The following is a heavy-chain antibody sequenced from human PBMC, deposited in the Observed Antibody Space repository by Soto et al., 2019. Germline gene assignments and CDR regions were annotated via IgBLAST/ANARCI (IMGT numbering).Heavy chain of an antibody. J-gene: IGHJ4*02. CDR3: AGYSSSWSHGGDY. D-gene: IGHD6-13*01. Sequence: SETLSLTCAVYGGSFSGYYWSWIRQPPGKGLEWIGEINHSGSTNYNPSLKSRVTISVDTSKNQFSLKLSSVTAADTAVYYCAGYSSSWSHGGDYWGQGTLVTVPQ. CDR2: INHSGST. CDR1: GGSFSGYY. V-gene: IGHV4-34*01.